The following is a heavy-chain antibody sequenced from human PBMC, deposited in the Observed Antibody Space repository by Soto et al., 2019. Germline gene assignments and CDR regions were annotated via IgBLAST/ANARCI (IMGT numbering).Heavy chain of an antibody. CDR3: ARDYCSSSGCSLFNWFDS. V-gene: IGHV3-11*06. D-gene: IGHD2-2*01. J-gene: IGHJ5*01. CDR1: GFIFSDYY. Sequence: GGSLRLSCAASGFIFSDYYMHWIRQAPGKGLEWISYISSRSSYTDYADSVKGRFTISRDNAKNSLYLQMNSLRADDTAIYYCARDYCSSSGCSLFNWFDSWSQGTPVTVSS. CDR2: ISSRSSYT.